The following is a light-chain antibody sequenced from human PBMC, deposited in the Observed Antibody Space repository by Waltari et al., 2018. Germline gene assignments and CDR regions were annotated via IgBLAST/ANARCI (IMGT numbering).Light chain of an antibody. Sequence: QLVLTQSPSASASLGASVKLTCTPSSGPSSNIIAGVQQQPWKGPRYSRMVNSAGSDRQGDDIPDRFSGSSAGAERYLTISSLQSEDEADYYCATGGHGTWVFGGGTKLTVL. J-gene: IGLJ3*02. CDR3: ATGGHGTWV. V-gene: IGLV4-69*01. CDR1: SGPSSNI. CDR2: VNSAGSD.